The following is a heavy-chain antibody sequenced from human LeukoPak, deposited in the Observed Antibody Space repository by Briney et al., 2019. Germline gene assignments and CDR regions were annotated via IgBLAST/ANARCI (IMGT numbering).Heavy chain of an antibody. D-gene: IGHD6-13*01. Sequence: SATLSLTCTVSGGSISSYDWNWIRQPAGKGLEWIGRIYTSGSTNYNPSLKSRVTISLDKSKNQFSLKLSSVTAADTAVYYCASERLAAAGMPFDSWGQGTLVTVSS. CDR3: ASERLAAAGMPFDS. J-gene: IGHJ4*02. CDR2: IYTSGST. V-gene: IGHV4-4*07. CDR1: GGSISSYD.